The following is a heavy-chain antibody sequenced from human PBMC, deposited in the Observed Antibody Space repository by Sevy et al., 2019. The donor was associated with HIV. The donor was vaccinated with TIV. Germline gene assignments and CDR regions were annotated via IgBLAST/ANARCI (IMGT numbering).Heavy chain of an antibody. Sequence: GGSLRLSCVASGFTLNNYWMHWVRQAPGKGLEWVANITQDGGVTYYVDSVRCRFTISRDNGRNLVFLQMNSLRVDDTALYLCVRAIAKDGSFWGQGTLVTVSS. D-gene: IGHD6-13*01. CDR2: ITQDGGVT. V-gene: IGHV3-7*01. CDR3: VRAIAKDGSF. CDR1: GFTLNNYW. J-gene: IGHJ4*02.